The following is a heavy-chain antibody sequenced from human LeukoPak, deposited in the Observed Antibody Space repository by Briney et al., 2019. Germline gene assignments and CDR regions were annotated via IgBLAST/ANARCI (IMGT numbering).Heavy chain of an antibody. Sequence: GGSLRLSCAASGFTFSSYAMSWVRQAPGKGLEWVSAISGSGGSTYYADSVKGRFTISRDNSKNTLYLQMNSLGAEDTAVYYCAKDWYYYDSSGYYFPLFDYWGQGTLVTVSS. CDR3: AKDWYYYDSSGYYFPLFDY. CDR2: ISGSGGST. J-gene: IGHJ4*02. D-gene: IGHD3-22*01. CDR1: GFTFSSYA. V-gene: IGHV3-23*01.